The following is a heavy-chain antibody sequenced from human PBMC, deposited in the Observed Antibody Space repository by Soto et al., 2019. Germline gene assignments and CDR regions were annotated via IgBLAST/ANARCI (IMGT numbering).Heavy chain of an antibody. CDR3: ARVYLGSGYDLNAVDY. CDR1: GGSFSGYY. D-gene: IGHD5-12*01. J-gene: IGHJ4*02. CDR2: INHSGST. V-gene: IGHV4-34*01. Sequence: SETLSLTCAVYGGSFSGYYWSWIRQPPGKGLEWIGEINHSGSTNYNPSLKSRVTISVDTSKNQFSLKLSSVTAADTAVYYCARVYLGSGYDLNAVDYWGQGTLVTVSS.